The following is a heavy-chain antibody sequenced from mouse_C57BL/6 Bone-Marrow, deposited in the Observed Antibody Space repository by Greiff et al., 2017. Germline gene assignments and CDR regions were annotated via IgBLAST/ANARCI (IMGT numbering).Heavy chain of an antibody. CDR3: ARPRRYDYDGTWFEY. CDR2: ISNGGGST. D-gene: IGHD2-4*01. Sequence: EVKLMESGGGLVQPGGSLKLSCAASGFTFSDYYMYWVRQTPEKRLEWVAYISNGGGSTYYPDTVKGRFTISRDNAKNTLYLQMSLRTSENTAMYYGARPRRYDYDGTWFEYWGQGTTVTVSA. V-gene: IGHV5-12*01. CDR1: GFTFSDYY. J-gene: IGHJ3*01.